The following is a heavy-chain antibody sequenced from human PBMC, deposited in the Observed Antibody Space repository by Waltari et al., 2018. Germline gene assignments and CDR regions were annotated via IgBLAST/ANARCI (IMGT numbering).Heavy chain of an antibody. CDR2: MNPNSGNT. J-gene: IGHJ4*02. Sequence: QVQLVQSGAEVKKPGASVKVSCKASGYTFTSYDINWVRQATGQGLEWMGWMNPNSGNTGYAQKFQGRVTMTRNTSISTAYMELSSLRSEDTAVYYCARRTAGDYVWGSYRAYYFDYWGQGTLVTVSS. CDR1: GYTFTSYD. V-gene: IGHV1-8*01. D-gene: IGHD3-16*02. CDR3: ARRTAGDYVWGSYRAYYFDY.